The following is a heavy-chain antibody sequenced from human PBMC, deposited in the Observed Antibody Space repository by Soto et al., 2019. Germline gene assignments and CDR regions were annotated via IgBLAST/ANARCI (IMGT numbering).Heavy chain of an antibody. CDR1: GFTFSSYG. D-gene: IGHD6-19*01. V-gene: IGHV3-33*01. Sequence: QVQLVESGGGVVQPGRSLRLSCAASGFTFSSYGMHWVRQAPGKGLEWVAVIWYDGSNKYYADSVKGRFTISRDNSKKTLYLQMNSLRAEDTAVYYCARGSSGWYIDYWGQGTLVTVSS. CDR2: IWYDGSNK. J-gene: IGHJ4*02. CDR3: ARGSSGWYIDY.